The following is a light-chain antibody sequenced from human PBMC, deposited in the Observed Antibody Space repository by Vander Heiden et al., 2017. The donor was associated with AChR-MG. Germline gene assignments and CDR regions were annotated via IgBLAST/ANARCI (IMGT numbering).Light chain of an antibody. J-gene: IGLJ2*01. CDR1: SIDVGGYNY. Sequence: QSALTQPASVSGSPGQSITISCTGTSIDVGGYNYVSWYQQHPGKAPKLMIYDVSNRPSGVSNRFSGSKSGNTASLTISGLQAEDEADYDCSSYTSSSTHVVFGGGTKLNVL. V-gene: IGLV2-14*03. CDR2: DVS. CDR3: SSYTSSSTHVV.